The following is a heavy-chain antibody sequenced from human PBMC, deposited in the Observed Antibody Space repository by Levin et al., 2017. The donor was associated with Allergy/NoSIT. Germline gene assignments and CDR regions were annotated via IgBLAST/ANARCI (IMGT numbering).Heavy chain of an antibody. J-gene: IGHJ4*02. D-gene: IGHD3-3*01. CDR3: AKLGDSDFWSGYLDY. CDR2: ISGSGTST. V-gene: IGHV3-23*01. Sequence: SGGSLRLSCAASGFTFSSYAMSWVRQAPGKGLEWVSAISGSGTSTYYAGSVKGRFTISRDNSKNTLYLQMNSLRAEDTAIYYCAKLGDSDFWSGYLDYWGQGTLVTVSS. CDR1: GFTFSSYA.